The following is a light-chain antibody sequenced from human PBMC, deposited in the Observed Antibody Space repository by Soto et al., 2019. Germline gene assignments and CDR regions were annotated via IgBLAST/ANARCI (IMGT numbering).Light chain of an antibody. Sequence: DIVMTQSPDSLAVSLGERATINCKSSQSLYNSNNLNYLAWYQQKPGQPPKLLLYWASTRASGVPDRFSGSGSATDFTLTISSLQAADVAVYYCQQYHSNPSTFGQGPKLQIK. CDR1: QSLYNSNNLNY. CDR2: WAS. CDR3: QQYHSNPST. V-gene: IGKV4-1*01. J-gene: IGKJ2*01.